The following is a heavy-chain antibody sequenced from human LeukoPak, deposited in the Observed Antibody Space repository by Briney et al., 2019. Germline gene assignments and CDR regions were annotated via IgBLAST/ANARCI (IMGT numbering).Heavy chain of an antibody. J-gene: IGHJ4*02. D-gene: IGHD3-22*01. CDR2: INPNNGGT. V-gene: IGHV1-2*02. CDR1: GCTFTGYF. CDR3: ARDERYDSSGYPFDY. Sequence: ASVKVSCKASGCTFTGYFIHWVRQAPGQGLEWMGWINPNNGGTKYAQKFQDRVTMTRDTSISTAYMELSRLRSDDTAVYYCARDERYDSSGYPFDYWGQGTLVTVSS.